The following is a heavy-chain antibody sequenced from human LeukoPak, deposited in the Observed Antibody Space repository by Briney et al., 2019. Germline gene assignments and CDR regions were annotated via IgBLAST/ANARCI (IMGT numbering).Heavy chain of an antibody. CDR2: IYTSGST. CDR1: GGSISSYY. V-gene: IGHV4-4*07. D-gene: IGHD6-6*01. Sequence: SETLSLTCTVSGGSISSYYWSWIRQPAGKGLEWIGRIYTSGSTNYNPSLKSRVTMPVDTSKNQFSLKLSSVTAADTAVYYCARDQYSSSLDGFYYFDYWGQGTLVTVSS. J-gene: IGHJ4*02. CDR3: ARDQYSSSLDGFYYFDY.